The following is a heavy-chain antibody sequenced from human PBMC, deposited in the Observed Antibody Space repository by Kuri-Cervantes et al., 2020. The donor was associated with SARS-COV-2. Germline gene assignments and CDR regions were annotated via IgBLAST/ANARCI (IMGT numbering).Heavy chain of an antibody. CDR3: ARGSHQYYYDSSGYYDY. CDR1: GGSISSSSYY. J-gene: IGHJ4*03. CDR2: IYYSGTT. V-gene: IGHV4-39*07. D-gene: IGHD3-22*01. Sequence: SETLSLTCTVSGGSISSSSYYWGWIRQPPGKGLEWIGSIYYSGTTYYKPSLKSRVTMSVDTSRNQFSLKLSSVTAADTAVYYCARGSHQYYYDSSGYYDYWGQGATVTVSS.